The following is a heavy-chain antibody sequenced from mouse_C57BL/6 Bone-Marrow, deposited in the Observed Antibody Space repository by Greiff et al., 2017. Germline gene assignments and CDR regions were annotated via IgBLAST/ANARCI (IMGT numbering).Heavy chain of an antibody. Sequence: QVHVKQPGAELVKPGASVKMSCKASGYTFTSYWITWVKQRPGQGLEWIGDIYPGSGSTNYNEKFKSKATLTVDTSPSTAYMQLSSRTSEDSAVYYCARPDYSNYWYFDVWGTGTTVTVSS. CDR2: IYPGSGST. D-gene: IGHD2-5*01. CDR3: ARPDYSNYWYFDV. V-gene: IGHV1-55*01. J-gene: IGHJ1*03. CDR1: GYTFTSYW.